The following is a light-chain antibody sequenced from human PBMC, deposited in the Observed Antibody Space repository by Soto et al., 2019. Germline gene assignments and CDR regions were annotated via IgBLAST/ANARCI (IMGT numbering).Light chain of an antibody. CDR1: QRVSSTY. CDR3: QHYGSSSWT. J-gene: IGKJ1*01. CDR2: GAS. V-gene: IGKV3-20*01. Sequence: EIVLTQSPGTLSLSPGEGATLSCRASQRVSSTYLAWHQQKPGQAPRLLIFGASTRATGIPDRFSGSGSGKDFTLTISRLEPEDFAVYYCQHYGSSSWTFGQGTKVEIK.